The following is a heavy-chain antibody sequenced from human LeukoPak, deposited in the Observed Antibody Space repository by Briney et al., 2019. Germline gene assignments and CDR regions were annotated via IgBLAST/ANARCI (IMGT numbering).Heavy chain of an antibody. V-gene: IGHV3-33*01. J-gene: IGHJ4*02. D-gene: IGHD3-22*01. Sequence: GGSLRLSSAASGFTFSSYAMHWVRQAPGKGLEWVTVIWYDGSNKHYADSVKGRFTISRDNSKNTLYLQMDSLRAEDTAIYYCARAFGASSGYSVDYWGQGTLVTVSS. CDR3: ARAFGASSGYSVDY. CDR1: GFTFSSYA. CDR2: IWYDGSNK.